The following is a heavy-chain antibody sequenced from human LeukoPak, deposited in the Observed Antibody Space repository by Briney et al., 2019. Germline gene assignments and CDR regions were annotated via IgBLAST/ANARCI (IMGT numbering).Heavy chain of an antibody. CDR1: GFTFSRYS. CDR3: AKDRPNYYESNGHYYRRDGDS. J-gene: IGHJ5*01. D-gene: IGHD3-22*01. V-gene: IGHV3-48*01. Sequence: GGSLRLSCAASGFTFSRYSMNWVRQAPGKGLEWVSYISSSSSTIYYADSVKGRFTISRDNAKNSLYLQMNSLRAEDTATYYCAKDRPNYYESNGHYYRRDGDSWGQGTLVTVSS. CDR2: ISSSSSTI.